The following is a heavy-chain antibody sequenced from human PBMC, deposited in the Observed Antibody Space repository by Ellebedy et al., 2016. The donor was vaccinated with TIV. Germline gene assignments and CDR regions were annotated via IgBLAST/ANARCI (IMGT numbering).Heavy chain of an antibody. CDR1: RYTFTSYD. CDR3: ARGGYSSSWYPGVDY. D-gene: IGHD6-13*01. CDR2: MNPNSGNT. V-gene: IGHV1-8*01. Sequence: ASVKVSXKASRYTFTSYDINWVRQATGQGLEWMGWMNPNSGNTGYAQKFQGRVTMTRNTSISTAYMELSSLRSEDTAVYYCARGGYSSSWYPGVDYWGQGTLVTVSS. J-gene: IGHJ4*02.